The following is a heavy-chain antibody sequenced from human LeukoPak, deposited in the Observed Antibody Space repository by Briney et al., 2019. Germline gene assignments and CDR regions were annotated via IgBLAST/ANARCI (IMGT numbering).Heavy chain of an antibody. CDR1: DVSISSGSYY. D-gene: IGHD3-22*01. CDR3: ARVNRDTRGYYHVYFDY. Sequence: SETLSLTCTVSDVSISSGSYYWSWIRQPPGKGLEWIGFIYHTGSSNYNPSLKSRVTISVDTSKNQVSLNLRSVTAADTAVYYCARVNRDTRGYYHVYFDYWGQGTLVSVSS. V-gene: IGHV4-61*01. CDR2: IYHTGSS. J-gene: IGHJ4*02.